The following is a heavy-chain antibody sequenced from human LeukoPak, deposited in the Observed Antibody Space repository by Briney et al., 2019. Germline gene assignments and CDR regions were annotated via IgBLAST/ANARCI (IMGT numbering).Heavy chain of an antibody. CDR1: GGSISSGGYY. Sequence: SQTLSLTCTVSGGSISSGGYYWSWIRQHPGKGLEWIGYIYYSGSTYYNPSLKSRVTISIDTSKNQFSLKLSSVTAADTAVYYCARVRAPSRGYYYMDVWGKGTTVTVSS. D-gene: IGHD3-10*01. V-gene: IGHV4-31*03. J-gene: IGHJ6*03. CDR3: ARVRAPSRGYYYMDV. CDR2: IYYSGST.